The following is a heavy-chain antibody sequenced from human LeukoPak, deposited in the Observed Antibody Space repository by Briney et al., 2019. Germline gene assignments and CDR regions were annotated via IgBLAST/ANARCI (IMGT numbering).Heavy chain of an antibody. CDR2: IYHSGST. D-gene: IGHD3-3*01. CDR3: ARHNPLTYYDFWSGPINWFDP. CDR1: SYSISSGYY. V-gene: IGHV4-38-2*01. J-gene: IGHJ5*02. Sequence: SETLSLTCAVSSYSISSGYYWGWIRQPPGKGLEWIGSIYHSGSTYYNPSLKSRVTISVDTSKNQFSLKLSSVTAADTAVYYCARHNPLTYYDFWSGPINWFDPWGQGTLVTVSS.